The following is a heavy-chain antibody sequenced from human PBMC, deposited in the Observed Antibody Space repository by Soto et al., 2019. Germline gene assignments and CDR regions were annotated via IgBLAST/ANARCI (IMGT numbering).Heavy chain of an antibody. CDR1: CAYVSDFS. D-gene: IGHD1-7*01. V-gene: IGHV4-4*07. Sequence: QVQPLESGPGLVKPWDTLSLTCTVSCAYVSDFSWSWFRQPAGKGLEWIGRITVNGITQYTPSFRSRVTKSMDTSRNQFSLNLQSATAADTALYYGARESGENWTYEAHWGQGTLVTVSS. J-gene: IGHJ1*01. CDR2: ITVNGIT. CDR3: ARESGENWTYEAH.